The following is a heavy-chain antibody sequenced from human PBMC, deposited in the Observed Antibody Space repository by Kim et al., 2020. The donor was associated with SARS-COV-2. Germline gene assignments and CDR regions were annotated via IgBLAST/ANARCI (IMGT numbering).Heavy chain of an antibody. Sequence: GGSLRLSCAASGFTFSSYAMSWVRQAPGKGLEWVSAISGSGGSTYYADSVKGRFTISRDNPKNTLYLQMNSLRAEDTAVYYCALVTGGGSCLDYWGQGTLVTVSS. V-gene: IGHV3-23*01. CDR1: GFTFSSYA. J-gene: IGHJ4*02. CDR2: ISGSGGST. CDR3: ALVTGGGSCLDY. D-gene: IGHD2-15*01.